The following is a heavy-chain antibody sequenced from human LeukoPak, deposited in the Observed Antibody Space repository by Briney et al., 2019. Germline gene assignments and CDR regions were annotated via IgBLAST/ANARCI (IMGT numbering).Heavy chain of an antibody. Sequence: GGSLRLSCAASGFTFSSYWMSWVRQAPGEGLEWVANIKQDGSEKYYVDSVKGRFTISRDNAKNSLYLQMNSLRAEDTAVYYCASGVRGVILLDYWGQGTLVTVSS. CDR3: ASGVRGVILLDY. CDR2: IKQDGSEK. CDR1: GFTFSSYW. D-gene: IGHD3-10*01. V-gene: IGHV3-7*03. J-gene: IGHJ4*02.